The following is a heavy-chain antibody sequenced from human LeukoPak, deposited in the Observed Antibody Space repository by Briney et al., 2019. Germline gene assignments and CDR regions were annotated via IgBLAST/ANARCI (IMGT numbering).Heavy chain of an antibody. J-gene: IGHJ3*02. D-gene: IGHD3-22*01. V-gene: IGHV4-39*07. CDR3: ARDAPFYYYDSSGGI. Sequence: PSETLSLTCTVSGGSISSSSYYWGWIRQPPGKGLEWIGSIYYSGSTYYNPSLKSRVTISVDTSKNQFSLKLSPVTAADTAVYYCARDAPFYYYDSSGGIWGQGTMVTVSS. CDR1: GGSISSSSYY. CDR2: IYYSGST.